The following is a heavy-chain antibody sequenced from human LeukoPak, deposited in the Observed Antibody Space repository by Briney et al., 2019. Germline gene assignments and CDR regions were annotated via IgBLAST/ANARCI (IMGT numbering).Heavy chain of an antibody. CDR1: GNTFTSYY. D-gene: IGHD3-3*01. V-gene: IGHV1-46*01. CDR3: ARDPGVLRFLEWSPLGMDV. Sequence: ASVKVSCKASGNTFTSYYMHWVRQAPGQGLEWMGIINPSGGSTSYAQKFQGRVTMTRDTSTSTVYMELSSLRSEDTAVYYCARDPGVLRFLEWSPLGMDVWGQGTTVTVSS. J-gene: IGHJ6*02. CDR2: INPSGGST.